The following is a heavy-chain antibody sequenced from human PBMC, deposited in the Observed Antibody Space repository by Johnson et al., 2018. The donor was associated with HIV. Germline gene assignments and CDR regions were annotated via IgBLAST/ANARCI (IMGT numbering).Heavy chain of an antibody. CDR3: ATSGGHFAVDI. CDR1: GFTFSSYA. J-gene: IGHJ3*02. CDR2: IGYDGSDK. Sequence: MQLVESGGGVVQPGRSLRLSCAASGFTFSSYAMHWVRQAPGKGLEWVAVIGYDGSDKYYADSVKGRVTISRDNSKNTLYLQMSSLRAEDTAVYYCATSGGHFAVDIWGQGTMVTVSS. D-gene: IGHD1-26*01. V-gene: IGHV3-30*04.